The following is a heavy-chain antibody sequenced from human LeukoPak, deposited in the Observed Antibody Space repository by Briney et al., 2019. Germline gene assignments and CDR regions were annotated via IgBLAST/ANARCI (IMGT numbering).Heavy chain of an antibody. CDR3: GRTYSGSYYFNY. V-gene: IGHV3-74*01. D-gene: IGHD1-26*01. CDR2: INSDGSST. J-gene: IGHJ4*02. CDR1: GFTFSGYW. Sequence: GGSLRLSCAASGFTFSGYWMHWVRHAPGKGLVWVSRINSDGSSTTYADSVKGRFTISRDNAKNTLYLQMNSLIPEDTAVYYCGRTYSGSYYFNYWGQGTLVTVSS.